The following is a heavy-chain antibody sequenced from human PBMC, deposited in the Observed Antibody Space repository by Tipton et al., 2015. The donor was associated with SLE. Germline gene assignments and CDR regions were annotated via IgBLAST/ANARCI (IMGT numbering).Heavy chain of an antibody. CDR1: GGSISSGDYY. J-gene: IGHJ4*02. Sequence: TLSLTCTVSGGSISSGDYYWSWIRQPPGKGLEWIGYIYYSGSTNYNPSLKSRVTISVDTSKNQFSLKLSSVTAADTAVYYCARATENYYDSSGYFDYWGQGTLVTVSS. D-gene: IGHD3-22*01. CDR2: IYYSGST. CDR3: ARATENYYDSSGYFDY. V-gene: IGHV4-61*08.